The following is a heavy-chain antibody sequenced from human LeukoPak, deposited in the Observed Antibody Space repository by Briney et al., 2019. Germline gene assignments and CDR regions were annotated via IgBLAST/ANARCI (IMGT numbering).Heavy chain of an antibody. J-gene: IGHJ3*02. CDR3: AREELQYFDI. CDR2: IFSGGST. CDR1: GFTVSSNY. V-gene: IGHV3-53*05. D-gene: IGHD1-26*01. Sequence: PGGSLRLSCAASGFTVSSNYMSWVRQAPGKGLEWVSVIFSGGSTYYADSVKGRFTISRDNSKNTLYLQMNSLRAEDTAVYYCAREELQYFDIWGQGTMVAVSS.